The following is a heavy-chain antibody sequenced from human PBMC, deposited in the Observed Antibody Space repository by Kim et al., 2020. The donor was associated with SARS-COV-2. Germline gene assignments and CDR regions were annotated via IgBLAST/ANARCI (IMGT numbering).Heavy chain of an antibody. V-gene: IGHV3-48*04. D-gene: IGHD3-22*01. J-gene: IGHJ3*02. CDR2: ISSSSSTI. CDR3: ARLITMIVVVKGNDAFDI. Sequence: GGSLRLSCAASGFTFSSYSMNWVRQAPGKGLEWVSYISSSSSTIYYADSVKGRFTISRDNAKNSLYLQMNSLRAEDTAVYYCARLITMIVVVKGNDAFDISGHGKIVTVSS. CDR1: GFTFSSYS.